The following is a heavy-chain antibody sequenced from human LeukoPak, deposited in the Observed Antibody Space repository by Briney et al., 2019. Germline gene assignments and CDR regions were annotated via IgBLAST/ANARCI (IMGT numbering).Heavy chain of an antibody. Sequence: SETLSLTCTVSGGSISSYYWSWIRQPAGKGLEWIGRIYTSGSTNYNPSLKSRVTMSVDTSKNQFSLKMSSVTAADTAVYYCARGWYDSSGYYWYFDYWGQGTLATVSS. J-gene: IGHJ4*02. CDR3: ARGWYDSSGYYWYFDY. CDR2: IYTSGST. CDR1: GGSISSYY. V-gene: IGHV4-4*07. D-gene: IGHD3-22*01.